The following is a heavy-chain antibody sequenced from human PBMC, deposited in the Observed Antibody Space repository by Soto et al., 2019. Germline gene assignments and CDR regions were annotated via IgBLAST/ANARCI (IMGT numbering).Heavy chain of an antibody. J-gene: IGHJ5*02. CDR1: GFTFGSYW. Sequence: EVQLVESGGGLVQPGGSLRLSCAASGFTFGSYWMSWVRQAPGKGLEWVANIKQDGSEKYYVDSVKCRFTISSDNTKYSLYRQMNSLRAEDTAVYYCARAVRGVTMFDPWGQGTLVTVSS. CDR2: IKQDGSEK. D-gene: IGHD3-10*01. V-gene: IGHV3-7*01. CDR3: ARAVRGVTMFDP.